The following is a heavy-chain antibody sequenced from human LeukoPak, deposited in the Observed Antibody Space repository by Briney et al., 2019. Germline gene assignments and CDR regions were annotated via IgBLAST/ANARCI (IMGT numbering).Heavy chain of an antibody. CDR3: ARDREGLAVAGYDY. CDR1: GFTFSSYS. Sequence: GGSLRLSCAASGFTFSSYSMNWVRQAPGKGLEWVSSISSSSSYIYYADSVKGRFTISRDNAKNSLYLQMDSLRAEDTAVYYCARDREGLAVAGYDYWGQGTLVTVSS. J-gene: IGHJ4*02. V-gene: IGHV3-21*01. CDR2: ISSSSSYI. D-gene: IGHD6-19*01.